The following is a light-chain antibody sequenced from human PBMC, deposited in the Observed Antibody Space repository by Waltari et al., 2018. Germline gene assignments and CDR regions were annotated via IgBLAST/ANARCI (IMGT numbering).Light chain of an antibody. CDR1: HSNIGNNY. V-gene: IGLV1-51*01. CDR3: GTWDSSLSGAV. CDR2: DVS. J-gene: IGLJ7*01. Sequence: QSVLTQPPSVSAAPGQRVTISCSGGHSNIGNNYVSWYRQFPGTAPKLLIYDVSERPSGVPGRFSGSKSGTSATLDITGLQAGDEADYYCGTWDSSLSGAVFGGGTHLTVL.